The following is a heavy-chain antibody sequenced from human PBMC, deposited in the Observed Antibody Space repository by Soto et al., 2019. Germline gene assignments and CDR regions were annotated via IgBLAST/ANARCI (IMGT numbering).Heavy chain of an antibody. CDR3: ARESYYGSGATVVAY. Sequence: SETLSLTCTVSGGSISSYYWSWIRQPPGKGLEWIGYIYYSGTTSYNPSLNSRVTMSVDTSKSQFSLKVNSVTAADTAVYYCARESYYGSGATVVAYWGQGTLVTVSS. D-gene: IGHD3-10*01. V-gene: IGHV4-59*01. CDR1: GGSISSYY. CDR2: IYYSGTT. J-gene: IGHJ4*02.